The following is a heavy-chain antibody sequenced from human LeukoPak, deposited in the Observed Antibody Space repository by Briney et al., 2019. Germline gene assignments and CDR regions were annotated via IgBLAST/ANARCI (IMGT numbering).Heavy chain of an antibody. CDR1: GFTFSNYA. J-gene: IGHJ4*02. Sequence: GGSLRLAWAASGFTFSNYAMSWVRQAPGKGPQWVSAISISGTRTYYAGSVKGRFTISKDSSRNTLYLQMNSLRADDTALYCCTRGIKGELPLQYWGVGTLVTVSS. V-gene: IGHV3-23*01. CDR2: ISISGTRT. CDR3: TRGIKGELPLQY. D-gene: IGHD1-7*01.